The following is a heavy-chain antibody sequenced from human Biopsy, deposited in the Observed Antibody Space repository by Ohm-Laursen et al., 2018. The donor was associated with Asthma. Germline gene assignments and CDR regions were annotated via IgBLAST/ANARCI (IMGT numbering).Heavy chain of an antibody. Sequence: SLRLSCSASGFTFRSYAMHWVRQAPGKGLEWVAVGGSYYDGGLKYYADSVNGRFTVSGDDSKNTLYLQMNSLRPDDTAVYYCARDVMEWYLPAFDFWGQGTLVTVSS. V-gene: IGHV3-30-3*01. D-gene: IGHD3-3*01. J-gene: IGHJ4*02. CDR2: GGSYYDGGLK. CDR1: GFTFRSYA. CDR3: ARDVMEWYLPAFDF.